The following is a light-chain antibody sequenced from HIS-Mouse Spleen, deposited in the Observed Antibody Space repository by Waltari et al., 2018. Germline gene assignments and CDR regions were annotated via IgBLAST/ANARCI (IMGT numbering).Light chain of an antibody. Sequence: EIVMTQSPATLSVSPGERATLSCRASQSVSSNLAWYQQKPGQAPRLLIYGASIRDTGIPARFSGSGSGTEFTLTISILQSEDFAVYYCQQYNNWPPLTFGGGTKVEIK. CDR3: QQYNNWPPLT. V-gene: IGKV3D-15*03. CDR2: GAS. J-gene: IGKJ4*01. CDR1: QSVSSN.